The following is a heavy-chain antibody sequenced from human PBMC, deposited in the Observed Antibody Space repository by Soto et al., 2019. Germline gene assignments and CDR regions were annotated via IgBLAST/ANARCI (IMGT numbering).Heavy chain of an antibody. V-gene: IGHV3-48*01. D-gene: IGHD6-25*01. Sequence: PVGSLRLSCASSGFTFSSYSMNCVRHSPGKGLEWVSYISSSSSTIYYADSVKGRFTISRDNAKNSLYLQMNSLRAEDTAVYYCARDKLTKRYYGMEVWGQGTTVTVS. CDR2: ISSSSSTI. CDR3: ARDKLTKRYYGMEV. J-gene: IGHJ6*01. CDR1: GFTFSSYS.